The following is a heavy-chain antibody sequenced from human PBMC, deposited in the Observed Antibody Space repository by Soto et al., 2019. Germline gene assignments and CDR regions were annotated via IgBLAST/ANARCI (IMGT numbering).Heavy chain of an antibody. Sequence: ASVKASCKASGYTFTGYYMHWVRQAPGQGLEWMGWINPNSGGTNYAQKFQGWVTMTRDTSISTAYMELSRLRSDDTAVYYCARTYSLYYFDYWGQGTLVTVSS. CDR2: INPNSGGT. V-gene: IGHV1-2*04. CDR3: ARTYSLYYFDY. CDR1: GYTFTGYY. D-gene: IGHD4-4*01. J-gene: IGHJ4*02.